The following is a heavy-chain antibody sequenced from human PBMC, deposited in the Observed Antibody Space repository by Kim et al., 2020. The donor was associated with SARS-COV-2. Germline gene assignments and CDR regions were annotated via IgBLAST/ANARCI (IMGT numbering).Heavy chain of an antibody. CDR3: ARAMGVWFGTVG. V-gene: IGHV1-18*01. CDR1: GYTFTSYG. Sequence: ASVKVSCKASGYTFTSYGISWVRQAPGQGLDWMGWLSAYNGNTNYAKKLQGRVTMTTDTSTSPAYMELRSLRSDDTAVYYCARAMGVWFGTVGWGQGTTVTGSS. D-gene: IGHD3-10*01. CDR2: LSAYNGNT. J-gene: IGHJ6*02.